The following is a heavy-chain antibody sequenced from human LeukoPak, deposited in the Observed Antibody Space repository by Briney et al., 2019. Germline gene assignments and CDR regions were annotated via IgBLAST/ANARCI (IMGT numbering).Heavy chain of an antibody. V-gene: IGHV1-69*04. CDR3: ARGYSSSPNWFDP. J-gene: IGHJ5*02. CDR2: IIPILGIA. D-gene: IGHD6-13*01. Sequence: ASVKVSCKASGGTFSSYAISWVRQAPGQGLEWMGRIIPILGIANYAQKFQGRVTITADKSTSTAYMELSSLRSEDTAVYYCARGYSSSPNWFDPWGQGTLVTVSS. CDR1: GGTFSSYA.